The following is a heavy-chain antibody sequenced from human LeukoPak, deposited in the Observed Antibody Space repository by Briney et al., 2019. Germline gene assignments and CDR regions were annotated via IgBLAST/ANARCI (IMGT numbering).Heavy chain of an antibody. CDR1: GGTFSSYA. J-gene: IGHJ4*02. V-gene: IGHV1-69*04. D-gene: IGHD5-18*01. CDR3: ASLNRGYSYGSFDY. Sequence: ASVKVSCKASGGTFSSYAISWVRQAPGQGLEWMGRIIPILGIADYAQKFQGRVTITADKSTSTAYMELSSLRSEDTAVYYCASLNRGYSYGSFDYWGQGTLVTVSS. CDR2: IIPILGIA.